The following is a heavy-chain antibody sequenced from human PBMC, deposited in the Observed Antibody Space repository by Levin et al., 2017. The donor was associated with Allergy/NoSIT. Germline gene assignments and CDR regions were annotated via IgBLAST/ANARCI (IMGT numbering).Heavy chain of an antibody. V-gene: IGHV3-30*18. Sequence: GGSLRLSCAASGFTFSSYAMHWVRQAPGMGLQWVAFISYDGGDTSYAESVKGRFTISRDDSKNTVYLQMYSLRPEDTAAYYCAKEGPGRDFDYWGQGTLVAVSS. CDR3: AKEGPGRDFDY. CDR2: ISYDGGDT. J-gene: IGHJ4*02. CDR1: GFTFSSYA. D-gene: IGHD1-14*01.